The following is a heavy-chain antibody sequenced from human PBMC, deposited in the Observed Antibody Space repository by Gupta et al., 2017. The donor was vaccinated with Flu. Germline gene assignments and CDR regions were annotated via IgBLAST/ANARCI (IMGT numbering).Heavy chain of an antibody. CDR3: VTTRGGSSWYHFHY. CDR2: IGTAGDT. CDR1: GFTFSSYD. Sequence: QLVESGGGLVQPGGSLILSCAASGFTFSSYDMHWVRQTTGKSLEWVSAIGTAGDTYYPGAVKGRFTISRDNARNSLYLQMNSLRAGDTAMYYCVTTRGGSSWYHFHYWGQGTLVTVSS. V-gene: IGHV3-13*01. J-gene: IGHJ4*02. D-gene: IGHD6-13*01.